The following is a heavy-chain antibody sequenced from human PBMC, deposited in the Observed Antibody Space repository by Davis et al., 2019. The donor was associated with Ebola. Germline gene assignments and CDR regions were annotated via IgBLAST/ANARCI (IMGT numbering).Heavy chain of an antibody. CDR2: IYPGDSDT. J-gene: IGHJ4*02. D-gene: IGHD3-16*02. CDR3: ARGGELSLWAFDY. CDR1: YW. V-gene: IGHV5-51*01. Sequence: YWSWIRQPPGKGLEWMGIIYPGDSDTRYSPSFQGQVTISADKSISTAYLQWSSLKASDTAMYYCARGGELSLWAFDYWGQGTLVTVSS.